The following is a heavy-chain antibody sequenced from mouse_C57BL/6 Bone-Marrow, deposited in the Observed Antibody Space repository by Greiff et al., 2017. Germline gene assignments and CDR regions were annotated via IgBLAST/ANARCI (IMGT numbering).Heavy chain of an antibody. Sequence: EVQLVESGGDLVKPGGSLKLSCAASGFTFSSYGMSWVRQTPDKRLEWVATISSGGSYTYYPDSVKGRFTISRDNAKNTLYLQMSSLKSEDTAMYYCARRFYLDYWGKGTTLTVSS. CDR2: ISSGGSYT. CDR1: GFTFSSYG. J-gene: IGHJ2*01. CDR3: ARRFYLDY. V-gene: IGHV5-6*01.